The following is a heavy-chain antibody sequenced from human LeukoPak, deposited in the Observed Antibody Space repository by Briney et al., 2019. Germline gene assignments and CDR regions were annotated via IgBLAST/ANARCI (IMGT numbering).Heavy chain of an antibody. CDR1: GFTFSSYG. J-gene: IGHJ4*02. CDR3: AKKSAGSYYNGPDY. D-gene: IGHD3-10*01. V-gene: IGHV3-30*18. CDR2: ISYDGSNK. Sequence: WRSLRLSCAASGFTFSSYGMHWVRQAPGKGLEWVAVISYDGSNKNCADSVKGRFTISRDNSKNTLYLQMNSLRAEDTAVYYCAKKSAGSYYNGPDYWGQGTLVTVS.